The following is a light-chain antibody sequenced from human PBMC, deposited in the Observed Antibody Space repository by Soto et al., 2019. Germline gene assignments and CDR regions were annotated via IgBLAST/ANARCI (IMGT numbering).Light chain of an antibody. V-gene: IGKV3-20*01. CDR1: QSVSSSH. Sequence: DIVLTQSPGTLSLSPGERATLSCRASQSVSSSHLAWYQQKPGQAPRLLISGASSRATGIPDRFTGSGSGTDFTLTISRLEPEDFAVYYCQQYGSSPRTFGQGTKVEIK. J-gene: IGKJ1*01. CDR2: GAS. CDR3: QQYGSSPRT.